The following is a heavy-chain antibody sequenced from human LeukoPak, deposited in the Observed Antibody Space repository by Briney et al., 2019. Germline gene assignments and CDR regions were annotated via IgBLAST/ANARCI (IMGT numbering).Heavy chain of an antibody. CDR2: INPNSDGT. Sequence: ASVKVSCKASGYTFTGYYMHWVRQAPGQGLEWMGWINPNSDGTNYAQKFQGRVTMTRDTSISTAYMELSRLRSDDTAVYYCARVPTIFGVVNYFDYWGQGTLVTVSS. CDR1: GYTFTGYY. CDR3: ARVPTIFGVVNYFDY. J-gene: IGHJ4*02. V-gene: IGHV1-2*02. D-gene: IGHD3-3*01.